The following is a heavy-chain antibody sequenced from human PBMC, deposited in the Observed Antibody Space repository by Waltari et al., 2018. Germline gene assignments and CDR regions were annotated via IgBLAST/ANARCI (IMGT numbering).Heavy chain of an antibody. V-gene: IGHV3-30*18. CDR2: ISYDGSNK. CDR1: GFTFSRYG. CDR3: AKNLDSSGWYGQELDY. D-gene: IGHD6-19*01. Sequence: QVQLVESGGGVVQPGGSLRLSCEASGFTFSRYGMHWVRPAPGKGLEWVAVISYDGSNKYFADSVKGRFTISRDNSKNTLYLQMNSLRAEDTAVYYCAKNLDSSGWYGQELDYWGQGTLVTVSS. J-gene: IGHJ4*02.